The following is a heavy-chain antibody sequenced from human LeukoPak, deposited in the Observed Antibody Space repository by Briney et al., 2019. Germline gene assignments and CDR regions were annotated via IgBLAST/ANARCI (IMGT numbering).Heavy chain of an antibody. CDR2: ISWNSGSI. CDR3: AKASPLWGTVNPGPGEGEDNYFDY. J-gene: IGHJ4*02. CDR1: GFTFDDYA. Sequence: GGSLRLSCAASGFTFDDYAMHWLRQAPGKGLEWVSGISWNSGSIGYADSVKGRFTISRDNAKNSLYLQMNSLRAEDTALYYCAKASPLWGTVNPGPGEGEDNYFDYWGQGTLVTVSS. D-gene: IGHD4-17*01. V-gene: IGHV3-9*01.